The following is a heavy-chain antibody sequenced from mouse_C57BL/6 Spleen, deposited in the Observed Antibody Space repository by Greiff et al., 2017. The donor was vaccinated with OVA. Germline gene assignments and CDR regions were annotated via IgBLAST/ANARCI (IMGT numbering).Heavy chain of an antibody. Sequence: QVQLQQSGPALVQPGASVQISCKASGYAFSRSWLNWVKQRPGKGLEWIGRIYPGDGDTNYNGKFKGKATLTADKSSSTAYMQLSSLTSEDSAVYFCSRERYWGKGTTLTVSS. CDR1: GYAFSRSW. J-gene: IGHJ2*01. CDR3: SRERY. CDR2: IYPGDGDT. V-gene: IGHV1-82*01.